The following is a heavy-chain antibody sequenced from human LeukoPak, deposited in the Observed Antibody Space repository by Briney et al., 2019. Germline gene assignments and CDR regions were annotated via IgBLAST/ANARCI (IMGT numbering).Heavy chain of an antibody. V-gene: IGHV3-23*01. D-gene: IGHD2-2*01. CDR3: AKFTSDIVVVPAVAGAFDI. CDR2: ISGSGGST. Sequence: PGGSLRLSCAASGFTFSSYAMSWVRQAPGKGLEWVSAISGSGGSTYYADSVKGRFTISRDNSKNTLYLQMNSLRAEDTAVYYCAKFTSDIVVVPAVAGAFDIWGQGTMVTVSS. CDR1: GFTFSSYA. J-gene: IGHJ3*02.